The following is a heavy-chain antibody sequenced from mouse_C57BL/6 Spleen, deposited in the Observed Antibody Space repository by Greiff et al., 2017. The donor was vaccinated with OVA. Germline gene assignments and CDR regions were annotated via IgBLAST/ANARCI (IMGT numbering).Heavy chain of an antibody. Sequence: EVQLVESGGGLVQPKGSLKLSCAASGFSFNTYAMNWVRQAPGKGLEWVARIRSKSNNYATYYADSVKDRFTISRDDSESMLYLQMNNVKTEDTAMYYCVRHDYGRKAMDYWGQGTSVTVSS. J-gene: IGHJ4*01. D-gene: IGHD1-1*01. CDR2: IRSKSNNYAT. CDR3: VRHDYGRKAMDY. CDR1: GFSFNTYA. V-gene: IGHV10-1*01.